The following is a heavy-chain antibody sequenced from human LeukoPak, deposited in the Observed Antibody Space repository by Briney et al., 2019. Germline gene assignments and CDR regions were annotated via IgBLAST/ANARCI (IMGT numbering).Heavy chain of an antibody. D-gene: IGHD6-13*01. Sequence: PGGSLRLYCAASGFIFSSYSMTWVRRAPGVGLEWVSYSSSLSGTIYYADSVKGRFTISRDNAKNSLYLQMDSLRVEDTAVYYCARASSSWYYYYYYMDVWGKGTTVTVSS. J-gene: IGHJ6*03. CDR1: GFIFSSYS. V-gene: IGHV3-48*01. CDR3: ARASSSWYYYYYYMDV. CDR2: SSSLSGTI.